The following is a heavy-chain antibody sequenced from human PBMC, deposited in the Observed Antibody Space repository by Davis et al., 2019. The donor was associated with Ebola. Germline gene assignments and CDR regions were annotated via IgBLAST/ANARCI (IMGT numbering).Heavy chain of an antibody. J-gene: IGHJ2*01. D-gene: IGHD2-15*01. CDR2: IKQDGSEK. CDR3: ARPAYCSGRSCYSGTGYFDL. CDR1: GFTFSSYW. V-gene: IGHV3-7*01. Sequence: PGGSLRLSCAASGFTFSSYWMSWVRQAPGKGLEWVANIKQDGSEKYYVDSVKGRFTISRDNAKNSLYLQMNSLRAEDTAVYYCARPAYCSGRSCYSGTGYFDLWGRGTLVTVSS.